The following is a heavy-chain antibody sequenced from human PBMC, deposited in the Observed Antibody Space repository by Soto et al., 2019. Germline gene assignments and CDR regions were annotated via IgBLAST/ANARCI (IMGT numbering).Heavy chain of an antibody. D-gene: IGHD2-15*01. CDR1: GGSISISGYY. V-gene: IGHV4-39*01. Sequence: SETLSLTCTVSGGSISISGYYWVLIRQPPGKGLGWIASIYYSGSTYYNPSLKSRVTIYGDTSKNQFSLKLSSVTAADTAVYYCARELGYCSGGNCYSLYAFDIWGQGTMVTVSS. CDR3: ARELGYCSGGNCYSLYAFDI. J-gene: IGHJ3*02. CDR2: IYYSGST.